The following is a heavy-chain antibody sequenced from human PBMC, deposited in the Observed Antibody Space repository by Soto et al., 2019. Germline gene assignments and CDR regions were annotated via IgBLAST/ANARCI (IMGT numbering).Heavy chain of an antibody. V-gene: IGHV1-69*13. CDR2: IIPIFGTA. CDR1: GGTFSSYA. J-gene: IGHJ4*02. D-gene: IGHD5-12*01. Sequence: ASVKVSCKASGGTFSSYAISWVRQAPGQGLEWMGGIIPIFGTANYAQKFQGRVTITADESTSTAYMELSSLRSEDTAVYYCAKGIVDIVATMVDYWGQGTLVTVSS. CDR3: AKGIVDIVATMVDY.